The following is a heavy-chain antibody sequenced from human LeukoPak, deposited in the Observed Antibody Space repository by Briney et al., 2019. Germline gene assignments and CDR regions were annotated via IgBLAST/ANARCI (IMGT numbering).Heavy chain of an antibody. CDR3: AKEWDITLDTAMVTVSGYFYYYMDV. D-gene: IGHD5-18*01. V-gene: IGHV3-33*06. Sequence: PGGSLRLSCAASGFTFSSYGMHWVRQAPGKGLEWVAVIWYDGSNRYYADSVKGRFTISRDNSKNTLYLLMNSLRDEDRAVYYCAKEWDITLDTAMVTVSGYFYYYMDVWGKGTTVTVFS. CDR2: IWYDGSNR. CDR1: GFTFSSYG. J-gene: IGHJ6*03.